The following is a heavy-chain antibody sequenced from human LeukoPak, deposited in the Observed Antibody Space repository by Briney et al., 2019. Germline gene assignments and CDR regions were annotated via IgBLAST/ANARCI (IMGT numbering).Heavy chain of an antibody. CDR3: ARGDFYDSSGYYHDVFDI. D-gene: IGHD3-22*01. V-gene: IGHV3-7*01. Sequence: GGSLRLSCAASGFTFSSYWMSWVRQAPGKGLEWVANIKQDGSEKYYVDSVKGRFTISRDNARNSLYLQMNSLRAEDTAMYYCARGDFYDSSGYYHDVFDIWGQGTMVTVSS. CDR2: IKQDGSEK. J-gene: IGHJ3*02. CDR1: GFTFSSYW.